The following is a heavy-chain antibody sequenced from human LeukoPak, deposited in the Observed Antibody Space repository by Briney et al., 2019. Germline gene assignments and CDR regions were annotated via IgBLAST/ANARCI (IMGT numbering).Heavy chain of an antibody. V-gene: IGHV3-66*01. CDR1: GFTVSSNF. J-gene: IGHJ4*02. Sequence: PGGSLRLSCAASGFTVSSNFMTWVRQAPGMGLEGVSVIYSGGSTYYADSVKDRFTISRDNSKNMLYLQMNSLRAEDTAVYYCARGGDSLHYWGQGTLVTVSS. CDR3: ARGGDSLHY. CDR2: IYSGGST. D-gene: IGHD3-10*01.